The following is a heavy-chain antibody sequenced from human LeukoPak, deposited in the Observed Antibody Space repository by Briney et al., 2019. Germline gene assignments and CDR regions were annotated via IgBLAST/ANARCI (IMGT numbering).Heavy chain of an antibody. J-gene: IGHJ4*02. CDR2: IYYSGST. CDR3: ARHYREYYDFWSGYGTYYFDY. V-gene: IGHV4-39*01. D-gene: IGHD3-3*01. CDR1: GGSISSSSYY. Sequence: SQTLSLTCTVSGGSISSSSYYWGWIRQPPGKGLEWIGSIYYSGSTYYNPSLKSRVTISVDTSKNQFSLKLSSVTAADTAVYYCARHYREYYDFWSGYGTYYFDYWGQGTLVTVSS.